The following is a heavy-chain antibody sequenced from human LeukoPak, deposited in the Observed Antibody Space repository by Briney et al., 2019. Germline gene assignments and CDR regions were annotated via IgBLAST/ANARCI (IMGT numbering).Heavy chain of an antibody. CDR1: GYTFTGYY. CDR3: ARGSIAVAGTFDY. Sequence: ASVKVSCKASGYTFTGYYMHWVRQAPGQGLEWMGWINPNSGGTNYVQKFQGRVTMTTDTSTSTAYMELRSLRSDDTAVYCCARGSIAVAGTFDYWGQGTLVTVSS. J-gene: IGHJ4*02. V-gene: IGHV1-2*02. CDR2: INPNSGGT. D-gene: IGHD6-19*01.